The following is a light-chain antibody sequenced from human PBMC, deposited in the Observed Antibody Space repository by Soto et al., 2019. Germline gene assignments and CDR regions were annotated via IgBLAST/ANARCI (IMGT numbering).Light chain of an antibody. CDR1: QSVSSN. CDR3: QQYNNWPPWT. CDR2: GAS. J-gene: IGKJ1*01. V-gene: IGKV3-15*01. Sequence: EIVMTQSPATLSVSPGERATLSCRASQSVSSNLAWYQQKPGQAPRLLIYGASTRANGIPARFSGSGSGTEFTLNISSLQSEDFAVYYCQQYNNWPPWTLGQGTKVEIK.